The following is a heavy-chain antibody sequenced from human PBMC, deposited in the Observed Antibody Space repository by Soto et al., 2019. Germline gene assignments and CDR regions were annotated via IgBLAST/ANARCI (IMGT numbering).Heavy chain of an antibody. CDR3: AKCGEDYDFWSGYYLFDY. V-gene: IGHV3-23*01. CDR1: GFTFSSYA. D-gene: IGHD3-3*01. J-gene: IGHJ4*02. Sequence: EVQLLESGGGLVQPGGSLRLSCAASGFTFSSYAMSWVRQAPGKGLEWVSAISGSGGSTYYADSVKGRFTISRDNSKNTLYLQMNSLRAEDTAVYYCAKCGEDYDFWSGYYLFDYWGQGTLVTVSS. CDR2: ISGSGGST.